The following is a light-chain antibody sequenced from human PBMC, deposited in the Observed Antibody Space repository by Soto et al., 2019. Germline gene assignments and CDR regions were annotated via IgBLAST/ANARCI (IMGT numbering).Light chain of an antibody. V-gene: IGKV1-39*01. CDR1: QDISNY. J-gene: IGKJ1*01. CDR2: AAS. Sequence: DIQMTQSPSSLSASVGDRVTITCQSSQDISNYLNWYQQKPGKAPKLLIHAASTLQSGVPSRFSGSGSGTDFTLTITSLQPEDFATYYCQQSYNTPRTFGQGTKVDI. CDR3: QQSYNTPRT.